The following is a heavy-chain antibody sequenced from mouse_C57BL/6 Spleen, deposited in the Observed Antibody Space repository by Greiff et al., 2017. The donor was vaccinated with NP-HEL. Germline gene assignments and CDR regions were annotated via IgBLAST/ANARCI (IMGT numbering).Heavy chain of an antibody. Sequence: QVQLQQPGAELVKPGASVKLSCKASGYTFTSYWMHWVKQRPGQGLEWIGMIHPNSGSTNYNEKFKSKATLTVDKSSSTAYMQLSSLTSEDDAVYYCAREGRGAIDDQGQAASVTASS. CDR1: GYTFTSYW. V-gene: IGHV1-64*01. CDR2: IHPNSGST. D-gene: IGHD3-3*01. CDR3: AREGRGAIDD. J-gene: IGHJ4*01.